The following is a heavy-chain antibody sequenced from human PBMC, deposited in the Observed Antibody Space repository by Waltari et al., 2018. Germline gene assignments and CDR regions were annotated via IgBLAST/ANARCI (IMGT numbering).Heavy chain of an antibody. CDR3: ARHHGTGTTYYYYGMDV. V-gene: IGHV4-38-2*01. J-gene: IGHJ6*02. Sequence: QVQLQESGPGLVKPSETLSLTCAVSGYSISSGYYWGWIRQPPGQGLEWLGSIYHSGSNYYNPSLKSRVTISVDTSKNQFSLKLSSVTAADTAVYYCARHHGTGTTYYYYGMDVWGQGTTVTVSS. D-gene: IGHD1-7*01. CDR1: GYSISSGYY. CDR2: IYHSGSN.